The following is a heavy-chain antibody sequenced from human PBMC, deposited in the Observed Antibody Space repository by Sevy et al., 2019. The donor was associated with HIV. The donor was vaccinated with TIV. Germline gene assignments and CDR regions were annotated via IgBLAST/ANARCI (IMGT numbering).Heavy chain of an antibody. CDR1: GFTFDDYA. CDR2: ISSNSATV. CDR3: AKGHAFSTYAALEY. V-gene: IGHV3-9*01. Sequence: GGSRRLSCAASGFTFDDYAMSWVRQVPGKGLEWVATISSNSATVNYVDSVKGRFTISRDNAKNSLYLQMNSLRPEDTAFYYCAKGHAFSTYAALEYWGQGALVTVSS. J-gene: IGHJ4*02. D-gene: IGHD2-2*01.